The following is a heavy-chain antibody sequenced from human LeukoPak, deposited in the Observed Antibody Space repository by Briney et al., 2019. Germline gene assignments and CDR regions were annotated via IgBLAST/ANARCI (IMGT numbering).Heavy chain of an antibody. CDR2: MWYDGSNK. V-gene: IGHV3-33*08. D-gene: IGHD5-18*01. Sequence: GGSLRLSCVASGFPFSSYWMTWVRQAPGKGLEWVAIMWYDGSNKYYTDSVKGRFTISRDNSKNTLYLQMNSLRVEDTAVYYCAREDTALVIAYWGQGTLVTVSS. J-gene: IGHJ4*02. CDR3: AREDTALVIAY. CDR1: GFPFSSYW.